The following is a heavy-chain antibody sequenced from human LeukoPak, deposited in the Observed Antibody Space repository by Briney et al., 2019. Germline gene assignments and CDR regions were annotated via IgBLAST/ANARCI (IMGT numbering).Heavy chain of an antibody. D-gene: IGHD3-10*01. CDR1: GGSISSSSYY. J-gene: IGHJ6*03. V-gene: IGHV4-39*07. CDR2: IYYSGST. Sequence: SETLSLTCTVSGGSISSSSYYWGWIRQPPGKGLEWIGSIYYSGSTYYNPSLKSRVTISVDTSKNQFSLKLSSVTAADTAVYYCARGVRARREYYYYMDVWGKGTRSPSP. CDR3: ARGVRARREYYYYMDV.